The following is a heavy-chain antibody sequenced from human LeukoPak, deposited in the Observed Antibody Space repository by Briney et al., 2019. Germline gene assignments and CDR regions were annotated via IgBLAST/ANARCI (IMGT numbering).Heavy chain of an antibody. D-gene: IGHD3-3*01. CDR2: ISWNSGSI. Sequence: PGGSLRLSCAASGFTFDDYAMHWVRQAPGKGLEWVSGISWNSGSIGYADSVKGRFTISRDNAKNSLYLQMNSLRAEDTALYYCAKDLPFGPLYAFDIWGQGTMVTVSS. CDR1: GFTFDDYA. V-gene: IGHV3-9*01. J-gene: IGHJ3*02. CDR3: AKDLPFGPLYAFDI.